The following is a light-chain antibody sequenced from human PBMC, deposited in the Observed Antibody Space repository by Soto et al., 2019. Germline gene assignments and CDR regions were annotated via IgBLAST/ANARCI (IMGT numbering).Light chain of an antibody. J-gene: IGKJ4*01. CDR3: QQRANWPLT. CDR1: QSVSSN. Sequence: EIVLTQSPATLSLSPGERATLSCRASQSVSSNLVWYQQKHGQAPRLLIYDASNRATGIPARFSGSGSGTDFTLTISSLEPEDFAVYYCQQRANWPLTFGGGTKVEIK. V-gene: IGKV3-11*01. CDR2: DAS.